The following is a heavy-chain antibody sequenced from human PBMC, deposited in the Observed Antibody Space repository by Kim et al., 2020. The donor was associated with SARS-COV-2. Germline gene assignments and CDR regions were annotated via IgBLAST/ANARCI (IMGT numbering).Heavy chain of an antibody. V-gene: IGHV4-34*01. Sequence: SETLSLTCAVYGGSFSGYYWSWIRQPPGKGLEWIGEINHSGSTNYNPSLKSRVTISVDTSKNQFSLKLSSVTAADTAVYYCARNLGRGYSYAPFDIWGQGTMVTVSS. D-gene: IGHD5-18*01. CDR3: ARNLGRGYSYAPFDI. J-gene: IGHJ3*02. CDR2: INHSGST. CDR1: GGSFSGYY.